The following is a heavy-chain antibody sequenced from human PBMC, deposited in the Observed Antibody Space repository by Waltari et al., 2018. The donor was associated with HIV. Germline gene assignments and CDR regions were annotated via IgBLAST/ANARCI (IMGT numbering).Heavy chain of an antibody. CDR1: GFSFGRFD. CDR3: AKGGPYVLDFWSLDV. CDR2: IGGSGEYT. J-gene: IGHJ6*02. Sequence: EVKVLESGGGLVQPGRSLRLSCAASGFSFGRFDMTWVRQAPGKGLEWVSAIGGSGEYTYYADSVKGRFTISRDNSRKTVYLQMNNLRAEDTALYYCAKGGPYVLDFWSLDVWGQGTAVTVSS. V-gene: IGHV3-23*01. D-gene: IGHD3-3*01.